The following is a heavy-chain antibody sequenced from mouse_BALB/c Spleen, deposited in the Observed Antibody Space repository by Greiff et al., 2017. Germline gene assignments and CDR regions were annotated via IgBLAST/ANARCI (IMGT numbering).Heavy chain of an antibody. CDR1: GYSITSDYA. Sequence: DVQLQESGPGLVKPSQSLSLTCTVTGYSITSDYAWNWIRQFPGNKLEWMGYISYSGSTTYNPSLKSRISITRDTSKNQFFLQLNSVTTEDTATYYCARWDNYGFAYWGQGTLVTVSA. J-gene: IGHJ3*01. CDR2: ISYSGST. V-gene: IGHV3-2*02. D-gene: IGHD1-3*01. CDR3: ARWDNYGFAY.